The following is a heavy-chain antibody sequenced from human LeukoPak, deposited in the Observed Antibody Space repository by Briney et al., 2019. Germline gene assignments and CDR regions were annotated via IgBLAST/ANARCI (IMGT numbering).Heavy chain of an antibody. V-gene: IGHV4-4*08. Sequence: SQTLSLTCTVSGGFISGHYWTWIRQPPGKGLEWIGYIYTSGRNNNPSLKSRVTMSVDTSKNQLSLKLSSVTAADTAVYYCARAILEVLLDYWGQGTLVTVSS. D-gene: IGHD3-10*01. CDR1: GGFISGHY. CDR2: IYTSGRN. CDR3: ARAILEVLLDY. J-gene: IGHJ4*02.